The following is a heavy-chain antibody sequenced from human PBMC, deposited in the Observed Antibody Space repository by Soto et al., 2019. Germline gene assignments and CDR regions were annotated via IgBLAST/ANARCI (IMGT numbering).Heavy chain of an antibody. CDR3: ARDGVHGSGSKYDY. Sequence: SETLSLTCAVSGGSISSSNWWSWVRQPPGKGLEWIGEIYHSGSTNYNPSLKSRVTISVDKSKNQFSLKLSSVTAADTSVYYCARDGVHGSGSKYDYWGQGTLVTVSS. CDR2: IYHSGST. D-gene: IGHD3-10*01. CDR1: GGSISSSNW. V-gene: IGHV4-4*02. J-gene: IGHJ4*02.